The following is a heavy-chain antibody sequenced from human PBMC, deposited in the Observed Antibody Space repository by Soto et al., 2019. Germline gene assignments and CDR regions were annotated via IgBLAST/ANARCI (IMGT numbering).Heavy chain of an antibody. J-gene: IGHJ4*02. CDR2: TYYKSRWFD. Sequence: SQTLSLTCAISGDSVSSNSAAWNWIRQSPSRGLEWLGRTYYKSRWFDDFAISVKSRITTNPDTSKNQVSLHLNSVTPEDTAVYYCARGAMYGSGSFSVFDYWGQGMLVTVSS. CDR1: GDSVSSNSAA. D-gene: IGHD3-10*01. CDR3: ARGAMYGSGSFSVFDY. V-gene: IGHV6-1*01.